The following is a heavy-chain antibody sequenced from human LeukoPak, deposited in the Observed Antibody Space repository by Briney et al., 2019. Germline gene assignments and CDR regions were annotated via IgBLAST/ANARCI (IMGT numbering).Heavy chain of an antibody. Sequence: PGGSLRLSCAASGFTFSYYGMHWVRQAPGKGLEWVAFIRYDGSNKYYADSVKGRFTISRDNSKNTLYLQMNSLRAEDTAVYYCAKERLCSGVSCRYFDYWGQGTLVTVSS. D-gene: IGHD2-15*01. CDR3: AKERLCSGVSCRYFDY. V-gene: IGHV3-30*02. J-gene: IGHJ4*02. CDR1: GFTFSYYG. CDR2: IRYDGSNK.